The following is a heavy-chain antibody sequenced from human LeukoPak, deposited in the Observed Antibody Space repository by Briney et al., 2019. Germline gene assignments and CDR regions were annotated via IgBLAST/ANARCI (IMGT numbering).Heavy chain of an antibody. CDR1: GYTFTAYY. Sequence: GASMTVCCKASGYTFTAYYIHWVRQAPGQGLEWMGWINPNSGDTNYSHMFQGRVTMTRHASISTLYMELSSLESDGTAIYFCARDLRGGDYYWFDAWGQGTLVTVSS. CDR3: ARDLRGGDYYWFDA. V-gene: IGHV1-2*07. CDR2: INPNSGDT. J-gene: IGHJ5*02. D-gene: IGHD2-21*02.